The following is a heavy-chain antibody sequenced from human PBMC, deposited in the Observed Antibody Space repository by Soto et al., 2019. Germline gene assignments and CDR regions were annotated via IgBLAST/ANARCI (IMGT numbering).Heavy chain of an antibody. V-gene: IGHV4-61*01. J-gene: IGHJ2*01. CDR1: GGSVSGGSYC. D-gene: IGHD3-9*01. CDR3: ARVPLTTFLDF. Sequence: PSETLSLTCTVSGGSVSGGSYCWSWIRQPPGKGLECIGYVYNSGSTTYNPSLKSRVTISVDTSKNQFSLGLSSVTAADTAVYYCARVPLTTFLDFSGRGTLVTGSS. CDR2: VYNSGST.